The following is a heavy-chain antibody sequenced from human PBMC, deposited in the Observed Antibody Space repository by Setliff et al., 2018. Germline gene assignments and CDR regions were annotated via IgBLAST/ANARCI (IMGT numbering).Heavy chain of an antibody. CDR3: ARDWRDYGAMGY. D-gene: IGHD4-17*01. V-gene: IGHV1-8*02. J-gene: IGHJ4*02. CDR2: MNPNSGNT. Sequence: ASVKVSCKASGYTFTSYDINWVRQATGQGLEWMGWMNPNSGNTGYAQKFQGGVTMTEDTSTDTAYMELSSLRAEDTAVYYCARDWRDYGAMGYWGQGTLVTV. CDR1: GYTFTSYD.